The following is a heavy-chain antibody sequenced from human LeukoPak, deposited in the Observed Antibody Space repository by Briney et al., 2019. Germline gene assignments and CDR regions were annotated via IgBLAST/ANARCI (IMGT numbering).Heavy chain of an antibody. J-gene: IGHJ4*02. CDR1: GGSISSYY. CDR2: VYYSGST. CDR3: VRGRLYDYVWGSYRYSLYFDY. Sequence: PSETLSLTCTVSGGSISSYYWSWIRQPPGRGLEWIGYVYYSGSTNYNSSLKSRVTISVDTSKNQFSLNLRSVTAADTAVYYCVRGRLYDYVWGSYRYSLYFDYWGQGTLVTVFS. D-gene: IGHD3-16*02. V-gene: IGHV4-59*08.